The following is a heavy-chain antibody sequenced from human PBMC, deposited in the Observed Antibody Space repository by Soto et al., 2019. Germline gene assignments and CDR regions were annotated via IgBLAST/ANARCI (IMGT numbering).Heavy chain of an antibody. CDR2: IYYSGGT. Sequence: QVQLQESGPGLVKPSQTLSLTCTVSGGSISSGGYYWSWIRHHPGKGLEWIGYIYYSGGTYYNPSLKSRVTISVDTSKNQFSLKLSSVTAADTAVYYCARLLTVTTATDYWGQGTLVTVSS. D-gene: IGHD4-17*01. V-gene: IGHV4-31*03. CDR3: ARLLTVTTATDY. CDR1: GGSISSGGYY. J-gene: IGHJ4*02.